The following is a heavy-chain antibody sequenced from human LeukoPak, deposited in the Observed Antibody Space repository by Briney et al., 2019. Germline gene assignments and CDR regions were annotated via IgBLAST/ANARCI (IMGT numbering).Heavy chain of an antibody. CDR1: GTSISSSNPYR. CDR2: IFASGTT. J-gene: IGHJ4*02. Sequence: SETLSLTCMVFGTSISSSNPYRWSWVRQPAGKGLEWIGRIFASGTTNYNPSLKSRVTMSVDTPNNQFSLRLSSVTAADTAVYYCTRGAVETTAGFEWGQGTLVTVSS. D-gene: IGHD6-19*01. V-gene: IGHV4-4*07. CDR3: TRGAVETTAGFE.